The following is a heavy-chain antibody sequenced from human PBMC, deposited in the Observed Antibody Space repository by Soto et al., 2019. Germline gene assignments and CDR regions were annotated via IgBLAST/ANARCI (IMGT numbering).Heavy chain of an antibody. Sequence: QVTLKESGPVLVKPTETLTLTCTVSGFSLSNSRVGVSWIRQPPGKALEWLAHIFSNDEKSYSASVESRLTIYKDTSKRQVVLIMTTMHPVDTATYYCARNPNDYARPHYFYGLDVWGQGNTVTVSS. J-gene: IGHJ6*02. CDR1: GFSLSNSRVG. CDR3: ARNPNDYARPHYFYGLDV. D-gene: IGHD4-17*01. CDR2: IFSNDEK. V-gene: IGHV2-26*01.